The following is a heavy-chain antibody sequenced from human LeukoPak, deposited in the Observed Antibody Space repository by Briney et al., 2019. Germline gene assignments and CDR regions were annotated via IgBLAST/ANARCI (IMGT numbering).Heavy chain of an antibody. J-gene: IGHJ4*02. CDR2: IIPILGIA. CDR3: ASYTYGDYPYSFDY. Sequence: SVKVSCKACAGTFSSYAISWVRQAAGRGLEWMGRIIPILGIANYAQKFQGRVTITADKSTSTAYMQLSSLRSEDTAVYYCASYTYGDYPYSFDYWGQGTLVTVSS. D-gene: IGHD4-17*01. CDR1: AGTFSSYA. V-gene: IGHV1-69*04.